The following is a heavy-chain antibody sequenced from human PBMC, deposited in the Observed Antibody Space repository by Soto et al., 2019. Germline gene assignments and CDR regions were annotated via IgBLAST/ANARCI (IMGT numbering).Heavy chain of an antibody. D-gene: IGHD4-17*01. CDR2: INHSGST. V-gene: IGHV4-34*01. CDR1: VGSFSVYY. CDR3: ARDKATDGPDYGGNYPSNWFDP. J-gene: IGHJ5*02. Sequence: SETLSLTCAVYVGSFSVYYWGWIGQPPGKGLDLIGEINHSGSTNYNPSLKSRVTISVDTSKNQSSLKLSSVTAADTAVYYCARDKATDGPDYGGNYPSNWFDPWGQGTMVTVSS.